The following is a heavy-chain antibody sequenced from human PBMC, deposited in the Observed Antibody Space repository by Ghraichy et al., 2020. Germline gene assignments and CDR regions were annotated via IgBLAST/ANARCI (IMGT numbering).Heavy chain of an antibody. D-gene: IGHD3/OR15-3a*01. CDR2: LSPAANII. V-gene: IGHV3-74*01. CDR1: GFSLTDSW. Sequence: GESLKISCAASGFSLTDSWMYWVRQVPGKGLVWVSHLSPAANIINYVESVRGRFTISRDTAKNTLFLQMDSLRVDDTAIYYCARGEFGLVDWGRGTLVTVSA. J-gene: IGHJ4*02. CDR3: ARGEFGLVD.